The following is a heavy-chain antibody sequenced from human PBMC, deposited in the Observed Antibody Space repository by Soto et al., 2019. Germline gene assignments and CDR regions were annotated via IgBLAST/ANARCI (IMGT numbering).Heavy chain of an antibody. V-gene: IGHV4-39*01. Sequence: LSLTCTVSGGSISSSSYYWGWIRQPPGKGLEWIGSIYYSGSTYYNPSLKSRVTISVDTSKNQFSLKLSSVTAADTAVYYCARRVIKPNPITTVTTTGAASDFWGQGPLVTVSS. CDR1: GGSISSSSYY. D-gene: IGHD4-17*01. CDR2: IYYSGST. CDR3: ARRVIKPNPITTVTTTGAASDF. J-gene: IGHJ4*02.